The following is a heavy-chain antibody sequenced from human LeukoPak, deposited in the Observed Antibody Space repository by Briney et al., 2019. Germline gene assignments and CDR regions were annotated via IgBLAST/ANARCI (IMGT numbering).Heavy chain of an antibody. J-gene: IGHJ4*02. Sequence: GGSLRLSCAASGFPLSSYAMSWVRQGPGKGLEWVAATSSSDPGTYHADSVRGRFTISRDNSKNTLYLQMNRLRVEDAAVYYCAKDFRDWGQGTLVTVSS. CDR2: TSSSDPGT. CDR1: GFPLSSYA. CDR3: AKDFRD. V-gene: IGHV3-23*01.